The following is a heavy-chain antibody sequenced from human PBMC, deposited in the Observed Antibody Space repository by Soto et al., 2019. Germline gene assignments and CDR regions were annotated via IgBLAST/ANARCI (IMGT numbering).Heavy chain of an antibody. CDR2: INPNSGGT. Sequence: ASVKVSCKASGYTFTGYYMHWVRQAPGQGLEWMGWINPNSGGTNYAQKFQGWVTMTRDTSISTAYMELSRLRSDDTAVYYCARDASPSIAVVNLYYYYGMDVWGQGTTVTVSS. V-gene: IGHV1-2*04. D-gene: IGHD6-19*01. CDR3: ARDASPSIAVVNLYYYYGMDV. CDR1: GYTFTGYY. J-gene: IGHJ6*02.